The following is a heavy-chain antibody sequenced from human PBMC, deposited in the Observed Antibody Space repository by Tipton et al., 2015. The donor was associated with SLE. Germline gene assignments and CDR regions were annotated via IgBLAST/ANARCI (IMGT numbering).Heavy chain of an antibody. V-gene: IGHV3-30*04. Sequence: SLRLSCAASGFTFSSHAVSWVRQAPGKGLQWVSVTSYDGSNKYYADSVKGRFTISRDNSKNTLYLQMNSLRAEDTAVYYCARDLVGAFGYGMDVWGQGTTVTVSS. J-gene: IGHJ6*02. CDR3: ARDLVGAFGYGMDV. CDR1: GFTFSSHA. D-gene: IGHD1-26*01. CDR2: TSYDGSNK.